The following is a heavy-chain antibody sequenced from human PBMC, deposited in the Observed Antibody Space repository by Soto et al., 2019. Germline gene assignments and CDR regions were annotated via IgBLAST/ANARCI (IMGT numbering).Heavy chain of an antibody. Sequence: QVQLVQSGAEVKKPGSSVKVSCKASGGTFSSYTISWVRQAPGQGLEWMGRIIPILGIANYAQKFQGRVTINADKSTSTAYMELSSLRSEDTAVYYCARGIAAAGTRYYYYYGMDVWGQGTTVTVSS. CDR1: GGTFSSYT. D-gene: IGHD6-13*01. CDR2: IIPILGIA. CDR3: ARGIAAAGTRYYYYYGMDV. J-gene: IGHJ6*02. V-gene: IGHV1-69*02.